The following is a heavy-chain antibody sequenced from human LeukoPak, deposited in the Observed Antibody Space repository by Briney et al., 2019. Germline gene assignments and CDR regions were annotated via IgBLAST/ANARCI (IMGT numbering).Heavy chain of an antibody. CDR2: ISGSGSST. CDR1: GFTFSSYA. CDR3: AKVMDAYDYVWGSYRPFDY. Sequence: PGGSLRLSCAASGFTFSSYAMSWVRQGPGKGLEWVSAISGSGSSTYYADSVKGRFTISRDNSKNTLYLQMNSLRAEDTDVYYCAKVMDAYDYVWGSYRPFDYWGQGTLVTVSS. D-gene: IGHD3-16*02. V-gene: IGHV3-23*01. J-gene: IGHJ4*02.